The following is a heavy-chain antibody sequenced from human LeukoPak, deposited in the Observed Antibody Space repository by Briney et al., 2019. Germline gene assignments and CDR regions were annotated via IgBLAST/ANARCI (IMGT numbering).Heavy chain of an antibody. CDR2: IPYDGTNK. CDR1: GFTFSSYW. J-gene: IGHJ4*02. V-gene: IGHV3-30*02. CDR3: VQGTRRGAITMIRGVIGKSYYFDS. D-gene: IGHD3-10*01. Sequence: GGSLRLSCEASGFTFSSYWMSWVRQVPGEGLEWVAFIPYDGTNKYYADSVKGRFTISRDNSKNTLYLQMNSLRAEDTAVYYCVQGTRRGAITMIRGVIGKSYYFDSWGQGTLVTVSS.